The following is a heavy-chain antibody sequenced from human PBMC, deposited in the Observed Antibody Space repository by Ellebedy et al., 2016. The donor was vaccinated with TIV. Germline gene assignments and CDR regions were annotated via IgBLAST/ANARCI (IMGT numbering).Heavy chain of an antibody. D-gene: IGHD6-19*01. CDR1: GFTFGDYA. V-gene: IGHV3-49*03. Sequence: GESLKISCTASGFTFGDYAMSWFRQAPGKGLEWVGVIRSKAYGGTTEYAASVKGRFTISRDDSNNSLYLQMSSLKTEDTAVYYCTSPIAVAGTNAFDIWGQGTMVTVSS. J-gene: IGHJ3*02. CDR3: TSPIAVAGTNAFDI. CDR2: IRSKAYGGTT.